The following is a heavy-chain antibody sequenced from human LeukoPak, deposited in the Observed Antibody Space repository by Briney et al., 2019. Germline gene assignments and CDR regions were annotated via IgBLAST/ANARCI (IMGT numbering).Heavy chain of an antibody. J-gene: IGHJ4*02. V-gene: IGHV4-59*08. CDR3: ARLNGGN. CDR2: IDNTGST. CDR1: GGSISRYY. D-gene: IGHD4-23*01. Sequence: LETLSLTCTVSGGSISRYYWSWIRQPPGKGLEWIAYIDNTGSTAYNPSLNGRVALSLDTSKNQFSLKLRSVTAADTAVYYCARLNGGNWGPGILVTVSS.